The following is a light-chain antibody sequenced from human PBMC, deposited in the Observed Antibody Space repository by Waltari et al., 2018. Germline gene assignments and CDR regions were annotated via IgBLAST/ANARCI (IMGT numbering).Light chain of an antibody. V-gene: IGKV3-11*01. CDR2: DTF. CDR3: LHRSNWPPLFT. CDR1: QSVSRY. J-gene: IGKJ3*01. Sequence: EIVLTQSPVTLSLSPGERATLSCRVSQSVSRYLAWYQQKPGQAPRLLIYDTFSRASGIPARFSGSGSGTDFTLTISSLEPEDFAVYYCLHRSNWPPLFTFGPGTKVDIK.